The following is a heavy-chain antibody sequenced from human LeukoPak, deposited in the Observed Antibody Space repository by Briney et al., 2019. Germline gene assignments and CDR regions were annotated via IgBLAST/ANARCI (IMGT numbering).Heavy chain of an antibody. CDR1: GFTFSSYG. CDR2: ISYDGSNK. Sequence: PGGSLRLSCAASGFTFSSYGMHWVRQAPGKGLEWVAVISYDGSNKYYADSVKGRFTISRDNSKNTLYLQMNSLRAEDTAVYYCAKLSVAAPTEYFQHWGQGTLVTVSS. V-gene: IGHV3-30*18. CDR3: AKLSVAAPTEYFQH. D-gene: IGHD6-19*01. J-gene: IGHJ1*01.